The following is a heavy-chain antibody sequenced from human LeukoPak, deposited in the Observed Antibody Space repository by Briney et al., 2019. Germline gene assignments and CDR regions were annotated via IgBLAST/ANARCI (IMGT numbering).Heavy chain of an antibody. J-gene: IGHJ4*02. CDR2: IKRDGSER. D-gene: IGHD6-19*01. CDR1: GFTFNSYW. CDR3: ARLGPASSGWPVSFDY. V-gene: IGHV3-7*03. Sequence: TGGSLRLSCAASGFTFNSYWMNWVRQAPGKGLEWVANIKRDGSERYYVDSVKGRFTISRDNAKNSLDLQMNSLRVEDTAVYYCARLGPASSGWPVSFDYWGQGTLVTVSS.